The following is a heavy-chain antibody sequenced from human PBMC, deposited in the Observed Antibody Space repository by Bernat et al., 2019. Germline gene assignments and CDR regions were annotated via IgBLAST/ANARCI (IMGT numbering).Heavy chain of an antibody. CDR2: ISYDETNK. CDR1: GFTFSSYA. J-gene: IGHJ4*02. V-gene: IGHV3-30-3*01. CDR3: AKGGDYSSSGFDY. Sequence: QVQLVESGGGVVQPGRSLRLSCAASGFTFSSYAMHWVRQAPGKGLEWVATISYDETNKYYADSVKGRFTISRDNSKNTLSLLMNSLKAEDTAVYYCAKGGDYSSSGFDYWGQGTLVTVSS. D-gene: IGHD6-6*01.